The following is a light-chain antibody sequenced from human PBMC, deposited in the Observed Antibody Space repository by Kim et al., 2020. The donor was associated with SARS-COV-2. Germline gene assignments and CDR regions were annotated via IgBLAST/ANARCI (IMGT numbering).Light chain of an antibody. CDR2: GAS. CDR1: QSVSNN. J-gene: IGKJ2*01. V-gene: IGKV3-15*01. Sequence: VSPGERATLSCRTSQSVSNNLAWFQQKPGQAPRLLIYGASTRAIGIPARFSGSGSGTEFTLTISSLQSEDFAVYYCQEYNNWPPYTFGQGTKLEI. CDR3: QEYNNWPPYT.